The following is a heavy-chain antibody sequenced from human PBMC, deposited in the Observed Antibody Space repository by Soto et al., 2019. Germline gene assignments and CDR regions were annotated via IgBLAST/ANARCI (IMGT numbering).Heavy chain of an antibody. CDR2: ISWNSGRI. D-gene: IGHD5-12*01. J-gene: IGHJ6*02. CDR3: TKARLWGGDGYSSYYYNAMDV. CDR1: GFTFDDYA. V-gene: IGHV3-9*01. Sequence: EMQLVESGGGLVQPGMSLRLSCAASGFTFDDYAMYWVRQVPGKGLEWVSGISWNSGRIGYADSVKGRFTISRDNAKNSLYMQMNSLIPEDTALYYCTKARLWGGDGYSSYYYNAMDVWGQGTTVTVSS.